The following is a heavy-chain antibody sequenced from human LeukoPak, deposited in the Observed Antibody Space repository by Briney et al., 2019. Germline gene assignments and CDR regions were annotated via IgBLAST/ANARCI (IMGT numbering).Heavy chain of an antibody. CDR3: ARDASPAGYYDSSGYYGSGAFDI. Sequence: SETLSLTCTVSGGSISSGGYCWSWLRQHPGKGLEWIGYIYYSGSTYYNPSLKSRVTISVDTSKNQFSLKLSSVTAADTAVYYCARDASPAGYYDSSGYYGSGAFDIWGQGTMVTVSS. CDR2: IYYSGST. J-gene: IGHJ3*02. CDR1: GGSISSGGYC. V-gene: IGHV4-31*03. D-gene: IGHD3-22*01.